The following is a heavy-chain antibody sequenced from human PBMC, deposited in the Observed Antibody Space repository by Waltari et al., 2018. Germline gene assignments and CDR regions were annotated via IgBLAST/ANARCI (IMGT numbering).Heavy chain of an antibody. J-gene: IGHJ4*02. D-gene: IGHD6-6*01. CDR1: GGSISSSSYY. CDR2: IYYSGST. Sequence: QLQLQESGPGLVEPSETLSLTCTVSGGSISSSSYYWGWIRQPPGKGLEWIGSIYYSGSTYYNPSLKSRVTISVDTSKNQFSLKLSSVTAADTAVYYCARARGIAARLVYFDYWGQGTMVTVSS. V-gene: IGHV4-39*07. CDR3: ARARGIAARLVYFDY.